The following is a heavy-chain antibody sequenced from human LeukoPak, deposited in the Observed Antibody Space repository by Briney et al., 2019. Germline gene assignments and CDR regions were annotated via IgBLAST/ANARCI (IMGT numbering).Heavy chain of an antibody. D-gene: IGHD2-21*01. CDR2: FEPEEGET. CDR3: ATVRPTDDPYYFDY. J-gene: IGHJ4*02. CDR1: GYTLTELS. Sequence: ASVKVSCKVSGYTLTELSMHWVRQAPGKGLEWMGGFEPEEGETIYAQKFQGRVTMTEDTSSDTAYMELSSLRPEDTAVYYCATVRPTDDPYYFDYWGQGTLVTVSS. V-gene: IGHV1-24*01.